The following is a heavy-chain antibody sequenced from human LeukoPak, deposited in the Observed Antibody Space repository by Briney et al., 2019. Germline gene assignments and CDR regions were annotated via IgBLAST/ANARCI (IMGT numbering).Heavy chain of an antibody. CDR1: GGSISSSSYY. Sequence: PSETLSLTCTVSGGSISSSSYYWGWIRQPPGKGLEWIGSIYYSGSTYYNPSLKSRVTISVDTSKNQFSLKLSSVTAADTAVYYCARGGGRYYDSSGYYEFDYWGQGTLVTVSS. D-gene: IGHD3-22*01. CDR3: ARGGGRYYDSSGYYEFDY. V-gene: IGHV4-39*07. J-gene: IGHJ4*02. CDR2: IYYSGST.